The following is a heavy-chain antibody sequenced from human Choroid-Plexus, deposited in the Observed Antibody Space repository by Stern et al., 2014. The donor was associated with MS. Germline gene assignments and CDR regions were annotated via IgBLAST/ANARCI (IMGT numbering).Heavy chain of an antibody. V-gene: IGHV3-30*18. CDR2: ISYDGSK. J-gene: IGHJ4*02. CDR1: GSSFSSFG. CDR3: AKDRQYLTFFFDF. Sequence: VQLVESGGGVLPPGRPLRLSCAASGSSFSSFGLHWVRPAPGKGLAWVALISYDGSKDYADSVKGRFAISRDNSKNTLYLQMNSLRAEDTAVYYCAKDRQYLTFFFDFWGRGSLVTVSS. D-gene: IGHD2/OR15-2a*01.